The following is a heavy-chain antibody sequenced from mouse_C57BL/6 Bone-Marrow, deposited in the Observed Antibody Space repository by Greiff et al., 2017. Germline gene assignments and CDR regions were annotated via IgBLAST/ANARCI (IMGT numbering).Heavy chain of an antibody. Sequence: VQLQQSGAELARPGASVKLSCKASGYTFTSYGISWVKQRTGQGLEWIGEIYPRSGNTYYNEKFKGKATLTADKSSSTAYMELRSLTSEDSAVYFCAREYGSSYYFDYWGQGTTLTVSS. V-gene: IGHV1-81*01. CDR2: IYPRSGNT. D-gene: IGHD1-1*01. CDR3: AREYGSSYYFDY. J-gene: IGHJ2*01. CDR1: GYTFTSYG.